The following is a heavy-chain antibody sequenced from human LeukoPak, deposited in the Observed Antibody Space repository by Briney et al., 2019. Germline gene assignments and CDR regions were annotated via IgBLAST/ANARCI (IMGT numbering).Heavy chain of an antibody. CDR2: IYSGVGT. Sequence: PGGSLRLSCAASGFIVSSRYMSWVRQAPGKGLEWVSAIYSGVGTNYADSVKGRFTISRDNSRNTLYLQMNSLRGEDTAMYYCAREPNAGSGNYRKYFDFWGQGTLVTVSS. CDR3: AREPNAGSGNYRKYFDF. CDR1: GFIVSSRY. V-gene: IGHV3-53*01. J-gene: IGHJ4*02. D-gene: IGHD3-10*01.